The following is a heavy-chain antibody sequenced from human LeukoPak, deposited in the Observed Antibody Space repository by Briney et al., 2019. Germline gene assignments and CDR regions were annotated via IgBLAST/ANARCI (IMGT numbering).Heavy chain of an antibody. CDR1: GYTFTSYG. D-gene: IGHD6-19*01. CDR2: ISAYNGNT. Sequence: GASVKVSCKASGYTFTSYGISWVRQAPGQGLEWMGWISAYNGNTNYAQKLQGRVTMTTDTSTSTAYMELRSLRSDDTAVYYCARHVAVAGIKEPMDYWGQGTPVTVSS. J-gene: IGHJ4*02. V-gene: IGHV1-18*01. CDR3: ARHVAVAGIKEPMDY.